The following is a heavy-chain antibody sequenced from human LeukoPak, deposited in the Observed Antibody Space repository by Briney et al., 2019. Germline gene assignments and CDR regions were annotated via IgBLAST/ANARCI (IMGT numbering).Heavy chain of an antibody. J-gene: IGHJ5*02. CDR3: AKDRNPSCYFCGGFDP. Sequence: QAGGSLRLSWAAAGFTVSSSAMSWVRQAAGKGLEWVSGISRSAYSTNYADSAQGRFTISRDNPKNTLYLQLNSLRAEDTAVYYCAKDRNPSCYFCGGFDPWGQGTLVTVSS. CDR2: ISRSAYST. CDR1: GFTVSSSA. D-gene: IGHD2-2*01. V-gene: IGHV3-23*01.